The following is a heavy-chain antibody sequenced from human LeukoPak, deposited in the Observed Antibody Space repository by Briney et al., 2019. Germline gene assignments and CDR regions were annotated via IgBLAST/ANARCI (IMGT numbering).Heavy chain of an antibody. J-gene: IGHJ3*02. D-gene: IGHD4-17*01. CDR2: ISSSSSYI. CDR3: ARDWAHMTTVTTGAFDI. Sequence: PGGSLRLSCAASGFTFSSYSMNWVRQAPGKGLEWVSSISSSSSYIYYADSVKGRFTISRDNAKNSLYLQMNSLRAEDTAVYYCARDWAHMTTVTTGAFDIWGQGTMVTVSS. V-gene: IGHV3-21*01. CDR1: GFTFSSYS.